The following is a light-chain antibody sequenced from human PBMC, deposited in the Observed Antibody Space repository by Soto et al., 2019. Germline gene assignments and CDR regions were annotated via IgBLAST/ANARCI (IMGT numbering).Light chain of an antibody. Sequence: EIVMTQSPAILSVSPGDRATLSCRASQSVSSKLAWYQQKPGQAPRLLIYETATRATGIPARFSGSGSGTDFTLTISSLQSEDFAVYYCQHRSNWPLTFGGGTKVDI. V-gene: IGKV3-15*01. CDR1: QSVSSK. J-gene: IGKJ4*01. CDR3: QHRSNWPLT. CDR2: ETA.